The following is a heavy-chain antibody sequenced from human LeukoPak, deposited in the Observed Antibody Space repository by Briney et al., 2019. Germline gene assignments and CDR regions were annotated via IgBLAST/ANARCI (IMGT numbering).Heavy chain of an antibody. CDR2: IIPILGIA. CDR1: GGTFSSYA. Sequence: ASVKVSCKASGGTFSSYAISWVRQAPGQGLEWMGRIIPILGIANYAQKFQGRVTITADKSTSTAYMELSSLRSEDTAVYYCAAVIYEPDAFDVWGQGTMVSVSS. D-gene: IGHD6-19*01. J-gene: IGHJ3*01. CDR3: AAVIYEPDAFDV. V-gene: IGHV1-69*04.